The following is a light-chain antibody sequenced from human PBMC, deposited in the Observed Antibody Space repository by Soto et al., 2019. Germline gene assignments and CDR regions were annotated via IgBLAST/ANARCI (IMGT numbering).Light chain of an antibody. CDR3: MQGTYWPYT. Sequence: DVVMTQSPLSLPVTLGQPASISCRSSQSPLYSDGNTYLSWFHKRPGQSPRRLIYKVSHRDSGVTDRINGSGSVTEFTLKINRVEAEDLGVYYCMQGTYWPYTFGQGTKLENK. J-gene: IGKJ2*01. V-gene: IGKV2-30*01. CDR1: QSPLYSDGNTY. CDR2: KVS.